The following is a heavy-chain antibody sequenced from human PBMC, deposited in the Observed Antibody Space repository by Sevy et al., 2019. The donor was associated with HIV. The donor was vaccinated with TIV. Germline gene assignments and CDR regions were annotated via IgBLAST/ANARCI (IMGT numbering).Heavy chain of an antibody. D-gene: IGHD4-17*01. CDR3: ARGGVMTTVTGFDY. J-gene: IGHJ4*02. V-gene: IGHV4-34*01. Sequence: SETLSLTCAVYGGSFSNYYWNWIRQPPGRGLEWIGEINHSETTNCNPSLKSRVTISIDTSKNQFSLKLSSVTAADTAVYYCARGGVMTTVTGFDYWGQGSLVTVSS. CDR1: GGSFSNYY. CDR2: INHSETT.